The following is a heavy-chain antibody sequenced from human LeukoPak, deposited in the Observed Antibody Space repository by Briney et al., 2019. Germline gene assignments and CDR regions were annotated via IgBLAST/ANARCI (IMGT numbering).Heavy chain of an antibody. D-gene: IGHD3-10*01. CDR1: GFTFSDYG. CDR3: ARVRQKLWFGELPYYFDY. J-gene: IGHJ4*02. V-gene: IGHV3-30*02. Sequence: GGSLRLSCAASGFTFSDYGMHWVRQAPGKGLEWVAFIRYDGSNKNYADSVKGRITISRDNSKNTLYLQMNSLRAEDTAVYYCARVRQKLWFGELPYYFDYWGQGTLVTVSS. CDR2: IRYDGSNK.